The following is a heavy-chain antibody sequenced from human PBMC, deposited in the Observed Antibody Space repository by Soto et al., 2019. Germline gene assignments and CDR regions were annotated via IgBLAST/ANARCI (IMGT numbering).Heavy chain of an antibody. CDR2: IYYSGST. CDR1: GGSVSSGSYY. V-gene: IGHV4-61*01. Sequence: PSETLSLTCTVSGGSVSSGSYYWSWIRQPPGKGLEWIGYIYYSGSTNYNPSLKSRVTISVDTSKNQFSLKLSSVTAADTAVYYCARRGPHTPHHDPKNEYWGQGTRVTVSS. CDR3: ARRGPHTPHHDPKNEY. D-gene: IGHD1-1*01. J-gene: IGHJ4*02.